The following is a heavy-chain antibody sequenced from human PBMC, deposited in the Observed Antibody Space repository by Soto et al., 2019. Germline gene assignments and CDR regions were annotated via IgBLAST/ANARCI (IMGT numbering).Heavy chain of an antibody. J-gene: IGHJ6*03. V-gene: IGHV1-3*01. CDR1: GYSFSNYA. CDR3: ARGHLAVVPVASWYYYMDV. D-gene: IGHD2-2*01. CDR2: VNAGNGNT. Sequence: ASVKVSCKASGYSFSNYAVHWVRQAPGQRLEWMGWVNAGNGNTRYSQNFQGRVTTTRDTSARTAYLELSSLRSEDTAVYYCARGHLAVVPVASWYYYMDVWGKGTTVTVSS.